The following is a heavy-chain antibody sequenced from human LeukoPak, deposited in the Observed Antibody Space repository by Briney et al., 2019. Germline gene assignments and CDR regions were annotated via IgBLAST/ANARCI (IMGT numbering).Heavy chain of an antibody. CDR2: IYYSGST. J-gene: IGHJ5*02. D-gene: IGHD2-21*02. CDR3: ARGCGGDCRGWFDP. CDR1: GGSISSYY. V-gene: IGHV4-59*01. Sequence: SETLSLTCTVSGGSISSYYWSWIRQPPGKGLKWIGYIYYSGSTNYNPSLKSRVTISVDTSKNQFSLKLSSVTAADTAVYYCARGCGGDCRGWFDPWGQGTLVTVSP.